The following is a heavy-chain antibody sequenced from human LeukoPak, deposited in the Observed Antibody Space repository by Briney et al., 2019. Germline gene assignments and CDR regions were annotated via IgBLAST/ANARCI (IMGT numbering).Heavy chain of an antibody. CDR1: GGPISSGGYS. CDR2: ICYSGST. D-gene: IGHD1-26*01. Sequence: PSETLSLTCTVSGGPISSGGYSWTCTHPHPGKALASIVYICYSGSTYYNPSLKSRVTISVDTSKNQFSLKLSSVTAADTAVYYCARDNVIVGATKGSYYFDYWGQGTLVTVSS. V-gene: IGHV4-31*03. CDR3: ARDNVIVGATKGSYYFDY. J-gene: IGHJ4*02.